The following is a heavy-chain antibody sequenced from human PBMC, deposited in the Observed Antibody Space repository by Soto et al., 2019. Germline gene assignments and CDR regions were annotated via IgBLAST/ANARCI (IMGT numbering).Heavy chain of an antibody. D-gene: IGHD4-17*01. J-gene: IGHJ3*02. CDR1: GGTFSSYT. CDR3: ARPKDGVYEGAFDI. V-gene: IGHV1-69*02. Sequence: QVQLVQSGAEVKKPGSSVKVSCKASGGTFSSYTISWVRQAPGQGLEWMGRIIPILGIANYAQKFQGRVTITAEKSTSTAYMELSSLRSEDTAVYYCARPKDGVYEGAFDIWGQGTMVTVSS. CDR2: IIPILGIA.